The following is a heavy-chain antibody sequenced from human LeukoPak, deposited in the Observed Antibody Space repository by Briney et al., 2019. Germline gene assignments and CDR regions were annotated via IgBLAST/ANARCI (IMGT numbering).Heavy chain of an antibody. CDR1: GYTFTSYD. Sequence: GASVKVSCKASGYTFTSYDTNWVRQATGQGLEWMGWMNPNSGNTGYAQKFQGRVTMTRNTSISTAYMELSSLRSEDTAVYYCARPDYYGSGSPMSHWGQGTLVTVSS. CDR3: ARPDYYGSGSPMSH. V-gene: IGHV1-8*01. CDR2: MNPNSGNT. J-gene: IGHJ4*02. D-gene: IGHD3-10*01.